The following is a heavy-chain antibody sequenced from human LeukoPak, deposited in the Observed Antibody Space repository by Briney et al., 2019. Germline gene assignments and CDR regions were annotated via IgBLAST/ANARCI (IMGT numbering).Heavy chain of an antibody. J-gene: IGHJ6*02. CDR1: GGSISSYY. CDR2: IYTSGST. CDR3: ARDRKYSYGYYGMDV. V-gene: IGHV4-4*07. D-gene: IGHD5-18*01. Sequence: SSETLSLTCTVSGGSISSYYWSWIRKPAGKGLEWIGRIYTSGSTNYNPSLKSRVTMSVDTSKNQFSLKLSSVTAADTAVYYCARDRKYSYGYYGMDVWGQGTTVTVSS.